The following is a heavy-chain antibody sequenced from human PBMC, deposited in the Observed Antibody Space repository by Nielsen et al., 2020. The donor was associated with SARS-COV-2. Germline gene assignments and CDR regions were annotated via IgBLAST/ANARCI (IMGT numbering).Heavy chain of an antibody. Sequence: GGSLRLSCVASGFNFNTYSMNWVRQAPGKGLEWVSYISASRTSIYYADSVKGRFTISRDNAMDSLFLQMNSLSAEDTAVYYCTRGILGHFDSWGQGTLVTVSS. D-gene: IGHD3-9*01. CDR2: ISASRTSI. V-gene: IGHV3-48*01. J-gene: IGHJ4*02. CDR1: GFNFNTYS. CDR3: TRGILGHFDS.